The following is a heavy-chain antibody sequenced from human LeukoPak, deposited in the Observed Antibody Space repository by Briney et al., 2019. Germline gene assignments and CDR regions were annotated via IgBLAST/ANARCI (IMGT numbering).Heavy chain of an antibody. CDR2: IKQDGSEK. V-gene: IGHV3-7*01. CDR1: XXTFSSXW. CDR3: AREEWELGFDY. D-gene: IGHD1-26*01. J-gene: IGHJ4*02. Sequence: SLRLXXXXSXXTFSSXWMSWVRQAPGKGLEWVANIKQDGSEKYYVDSVKGRFTICRDNAKNSLYLQMNSLRAEDTAVYYCAREEWELGFDYRGQGTLVTVSS.